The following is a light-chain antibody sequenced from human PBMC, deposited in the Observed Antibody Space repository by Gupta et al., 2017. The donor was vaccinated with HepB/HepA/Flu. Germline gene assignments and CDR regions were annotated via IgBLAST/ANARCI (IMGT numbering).Light chain of an antibody. V-gene: IGKV3-20*01. CDR1: QSVSSSY. CDR2: GAS. Sequence: EIVLTQSPGTLSLSPGERATLSCRASQSVSSSYLAWYQQKPGQAPRLLIYGASSRATGIPDRISGSGSGTEFTLTISRLEPEDFAVYYCQQEGSSLRTFGQGTKVEIK. CDR3: QQEGSSLRT. J-gene: IGKJ1*01.